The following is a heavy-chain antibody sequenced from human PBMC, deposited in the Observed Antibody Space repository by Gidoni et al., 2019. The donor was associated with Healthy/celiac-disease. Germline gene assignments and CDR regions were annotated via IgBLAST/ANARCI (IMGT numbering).Heavy chain of an antibody. CDR2: FRGRSGST. D-gene: IGHD6-13*01. CDR3: AKVGWYCSSPNGMDV. Sequence: EVQLLESGGGLVQPGGSMRRSCADSGCTVSSYAMGWVRQAPGTGLGWVSAFRGRSGSTSYADSVKGRFTISRDNSKNTLYLQMNSLRAEDTAVYYCAKVGWYCSSPNGMDVWGQGTTVTVSS. J-gene: IGHJ6*02. CDR1: GCTVSSYA. V-gene: IGHV3-23*01.